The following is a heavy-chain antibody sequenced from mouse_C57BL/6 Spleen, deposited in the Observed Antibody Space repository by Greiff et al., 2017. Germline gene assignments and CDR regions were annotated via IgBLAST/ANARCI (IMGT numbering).Heavy chain of an antibody. V-gene: IGHV1-69*01. CDR3: ARTDYYGSSPFDY. Sequence: QVQLQQPGAELVMPGASVKLSCKASGYTFTSYWMHWVKQRPGQGLEWIREIDPSDSYTNYNQKFKGKSTLTVDKSSSTAYMQLSSLTSEDSAVYYCARTDYYGSSPFDYWGQGTTLTVSS. CDR1: GYTFTSYW. CDR2: IDPSDSYT. D-gene: IGHD1-1*01. J-gene: IGHJ2*01.